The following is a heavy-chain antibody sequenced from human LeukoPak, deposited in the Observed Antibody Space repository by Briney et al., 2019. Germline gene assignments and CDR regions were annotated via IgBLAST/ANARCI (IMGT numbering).Heavy chain of an antibody. CDR1: GGTFSSYG. CDR2: IIPIFGTA. D-gene: IGHD3-10*01. V-gene: IGHV1-69*05. CDR3: ARGGLLWFGESDLNWFDP. J-gene: IGHJ5*02. Sequence: SVKVSCKASGGTFSSYGISWVRQAPGQGLEWMGGIIPIFGTANYAQKFQGRVTMTRDTSTSTVYMELSSLRSEDTAVYYCARGGLLWFGESDLNWFDPWGQGTLVTVSS.